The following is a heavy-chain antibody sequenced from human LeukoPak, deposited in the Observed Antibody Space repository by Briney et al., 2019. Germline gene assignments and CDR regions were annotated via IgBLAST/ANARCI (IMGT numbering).Heavy chain of an antibody. CDR2: ISGSGGST. Sequence: GGSLRLSCSASGFTFSSFAMSWVRQAPGKGLEWVSAISGSGGSTYYADSVKGRFTISRDNSKNTLSLQMNSLRAEDTAIYYCAKASNTWNYFDYWGQGTLVTVSS. CDR3: AKASNTWNYFDY. CDR1: GFTFSSFA. J-gene: IGHJ4*02. D-gene: IGHD1-1*01. V-gene: IGHV3-23*01.